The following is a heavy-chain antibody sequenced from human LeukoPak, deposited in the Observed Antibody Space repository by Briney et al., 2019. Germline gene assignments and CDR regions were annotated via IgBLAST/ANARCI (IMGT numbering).Heavy chain of an antibody. CDR3: ARDRDCSGGSCYGY. D-gene: IGHD2-15*01. CDR1: GFTVSSNY. V-gene: IGHV3-66*01. CDR2: IYSGGST. J-gene: IGHJ4*02. Sequence: GGSLRLSCAASGFTVSSNYMSWVRQAPGKGLAWVSVIYSGGSTYYADSVKGRFTISRDNSKNTLYLQMNSLRAEDTAVYYCARDRDCSGGSCYGYWGQGTLVTVSS.